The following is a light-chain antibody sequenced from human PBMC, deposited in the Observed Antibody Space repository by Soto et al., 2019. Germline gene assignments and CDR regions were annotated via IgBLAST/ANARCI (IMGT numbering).Light chain of an antibody. CDR2: GAS. V-gene: IGKV3-20*01. J-gene: IGKJ5*01. CDR3: QQYGSSST. Sequence: EIVLTQSPGTLPLSPGERATLSCRASQSVSSSYLAWYQQKPGQAPRLLIYGASSRPPGIPDRFSGSGSGTDLTLTISRLEPEDFAVYYCQQYGSSSTFGQGTRLENK. CDR1: QSVSSSY.